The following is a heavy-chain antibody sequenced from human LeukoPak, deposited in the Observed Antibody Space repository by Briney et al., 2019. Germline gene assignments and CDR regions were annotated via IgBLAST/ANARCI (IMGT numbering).Heavy chain of an antibody. V-gene: IGHV1-69*05. Sequence: ASVKVSCKASGGTFSSYAISWVRQAPGQGLEWMGGIIPIFGTATYAQKFQGRVTITTDESTSTAYMELSSLRSEDTAVYYCARGAFGYSYLDYWGQGTLVTVSS. CDR1: GGTFSSYA. J-gene: IGHJ4*02. D-gene: IGHD5-18*01. CDR2: IIPIFGTA. CDR3: ARGAFGYSYLDY.